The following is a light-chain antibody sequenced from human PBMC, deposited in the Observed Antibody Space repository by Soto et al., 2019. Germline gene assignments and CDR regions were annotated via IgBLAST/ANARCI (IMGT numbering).Light chain of an antibody. J-gene: IGKJ4*01. CDR2: GAS. Sequence: EIVLTQSPGALSLSPGERATLSCRASQSVSNSHSAWYQQQPGQAPRLLIYGASNRATGVSDRFSGSGSGTHFTLTITRLEPEDSAVYYCQQYDRSPIFGGGTTVEI. V-gene: IGKV3-20*01. CDR1: QSVSNSH. CDR3: QQYDRSPI.